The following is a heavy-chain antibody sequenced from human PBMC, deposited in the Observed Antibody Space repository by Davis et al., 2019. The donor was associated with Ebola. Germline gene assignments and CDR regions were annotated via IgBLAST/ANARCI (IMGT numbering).Heavy chain of an antibody. CDR2: IYFSGST. J-gene: IGHJ2*01. CDR3: AREATVTSRYFDL. D-gene: IGHD4-17*01. V-gene: IGHV4-31*03. Sequence: LRLSCTVSGGSISSGVYYWSWIRQHPGKGLEWIGYIYFSGSTYYNPSLKSRITISVDTSKNQFSLKLSSVTAADTALYYCAREATVTSRYFDLWGRGTLVTVSS. CDR1: GGSISSGVYY.